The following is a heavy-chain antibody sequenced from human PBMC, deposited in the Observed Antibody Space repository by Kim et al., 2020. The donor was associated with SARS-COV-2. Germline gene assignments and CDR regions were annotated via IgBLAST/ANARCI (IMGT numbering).Heavy chain of an antibody. J-gene: IGHJ4*02. D-gene: IGHD3-16*01. Sequence: GGSLRLSCAASGFTFSRYWMTWVRQAPGRGLEWVANIKDDGRQKYYVDSVRGRFTISKDNAKNSVYLQMNSLRVEDTAVYYCARDGGIGFDYWGQGTLVTVSS. CDR1: GFTFSRYW. CDR2: IKDDGRQK. CDR3: ARDGGIGFDY. V-gene: IGHV3-7*01.